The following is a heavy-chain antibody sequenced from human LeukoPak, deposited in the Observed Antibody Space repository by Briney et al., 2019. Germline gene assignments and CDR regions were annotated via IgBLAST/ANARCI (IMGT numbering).Heavy chain of an antibody. V-gene: IGHV1-2*02. D-gene: IGHD1-26*01. CDR1: GYTFTGYY. Sequence: GASVKVSCKASGYTFTGYYMHWVRQAPGQGLEWMGWINPNSGGTNYAQKFQGRVTMTRDTSISTAYMELSRLRSDDTAVYYCASEPSGSYYLSPPRTYYFDYWGQGTLVTVSS. CDR3: ASEPSGSYYLSPPRTYYFDY. J-gene: IGHJ4*02. CDR2: INPNSGGT.